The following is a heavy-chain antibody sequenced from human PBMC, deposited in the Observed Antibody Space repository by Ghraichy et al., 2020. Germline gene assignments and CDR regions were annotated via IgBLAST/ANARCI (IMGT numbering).Heavy chain of an antibody. V-gene: IGHV3-30*04. CDR1: GFSFTNYA. D-gene: IGHD3-3*02. CDR3: ARTIFGVVSGAFDI. Sequence: LSLTCAASGFSFTNYAIHWVRQAPGKGLEWVAVISYDGNEIYFADSVKGRFTISRDYSKSTLFLHMSSLRVEDTADYYCARTIFGVVSGAFDIWGRGTNVTVSS. CDR2: ISYDGNEI. J-gene: IGHJ3*02.